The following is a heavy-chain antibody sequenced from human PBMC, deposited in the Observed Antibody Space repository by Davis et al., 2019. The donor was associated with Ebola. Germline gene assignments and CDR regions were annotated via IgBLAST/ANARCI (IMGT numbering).Heavy chain of an antibody. Sequence: ASVNVSCKASGYTFTSYCISWVRQAPGQGLEWMGWISAYNGNTNYAQKLQGRVTMTTDTSTSTAYMELRSLRSDDTAVYYCASALGIYSPPDYWGQGTLVTVSS. CDR3: ASALGIYSPPDY. V-gene: IGHV1-18*01. CDR2: ISAYNGNT. J-gene: IGHJ4*02. D-gene: IGHD5-12*01. CDR1: GYTFTSYC.